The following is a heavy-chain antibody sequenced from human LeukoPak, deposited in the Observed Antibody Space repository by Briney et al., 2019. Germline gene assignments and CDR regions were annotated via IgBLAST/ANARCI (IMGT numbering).Heavy chain of an antibody. CDR1: GYTFTVYY. V-gene: IGHV1-2*02. J-gene: IGHJ4*02. CDR3: ARVRDLAYFDY. Sequence: ASVTVSFMTSGYTFTVYYMHWVRPAPGQGLEWMGWINPNIGGTNYAQKFQGRVTMTRDTSISTAYMELSRLRSDDTAVYYCARVRDLAYFDYWGQGTLVTVSS. D-gene: IGHD2-21*02. CDR2: INPNIGGT.